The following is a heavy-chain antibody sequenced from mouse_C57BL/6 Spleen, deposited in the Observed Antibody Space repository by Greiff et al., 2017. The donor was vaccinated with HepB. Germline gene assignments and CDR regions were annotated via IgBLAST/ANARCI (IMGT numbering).Heavy chain of an antibody. J-gene: IGHJ3*01. CDR2: IDPENGDT. D-gene: IGHD1-1*01. CDR3: TSYYYGSSFAY. CDR1: GFNIKDDY. Sequence: EVKLQESGAELVRPGASVKLSCTASGFNIKDDYMHWVKQRPEQGLEWIGWIDPENGDTEYASKFQGKATITADPSSNTAYLQLSSLTSEDTAVYYCTSYYYGSSFAYWGQGTLVTVSA. V-gene: IGHV14-4*01.